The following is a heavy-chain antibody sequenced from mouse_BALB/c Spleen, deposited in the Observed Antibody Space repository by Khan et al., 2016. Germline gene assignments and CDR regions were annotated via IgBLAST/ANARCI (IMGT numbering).Heavy chain of an antibody. CDR1: GYTFTSYW. V-gene: IGHV1S126*01. Sequence: QVQLQQPGAELVRPGASVKLSCKASGYTFTSYWINWVKQRPGQGLEWIGNIHPSESYTNHNPKFKDKAALTVDKSSRTAYMQLRSPTSEDSVVYYCTRGDYYAMDYWGQGTSVTVSS. CDR2: IHPSESYT. CDR3: TRGDYYAMDY. J-gene: IGHJ4*01.